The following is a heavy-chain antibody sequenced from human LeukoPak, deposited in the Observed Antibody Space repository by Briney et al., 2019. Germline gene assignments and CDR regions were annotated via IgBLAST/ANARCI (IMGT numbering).Heavy chain of an antibody. CDR3: ARDSPDCGGDCYHFDY. J-gene: IGHJ4*02. CDR2: IIPIFGTA. V-gene: IGHV1-69*06. CDR1: GGTFSSYA. Sequence: GASVKVSCKASGGTFSSYAISWVRQAPGQGLEWMGGIIPIFGTANYAQKFQGRVTITADKSMSTAYMELSSLRSEDTAVYYCARDSPDCGGDCYHFDYWGQGTLVTVSS. D-gene: IGHD2-21*02.